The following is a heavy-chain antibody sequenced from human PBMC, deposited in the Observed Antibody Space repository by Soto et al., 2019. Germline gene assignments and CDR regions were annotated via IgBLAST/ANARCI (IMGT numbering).Heavy chain of an antibody. V-gene: IGHV4-34*01. CDR2: INHSGST. J-gene: IGHJ5*02. D-gene: IGHD2-21*02. CDR1: GGSFSGYY. Sequence: SETLSLTCAVYGGSFSGYYWSWIRQPPGKGLEWIGEINHSGSTNYNPSLKSRVTISVDTSKNEFSLKLSSVTAAATALYYSARAVPVTAPLNWFDPWGQGTLVTVSS. CDR3: ARAVPVTAPLNWFDP.